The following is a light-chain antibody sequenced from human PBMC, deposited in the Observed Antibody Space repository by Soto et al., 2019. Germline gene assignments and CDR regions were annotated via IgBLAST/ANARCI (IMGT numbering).Light chain of an antibody. J-gene: IGKJ2*01. V-gene: IGKV3-20*01. Sequence: EVVLTQSPGTLSLSTGERATLSCRASQSVSNKYLAWYQQKPGQAPRLLIFGSSDRATGIPDMFSGSGSGTDFTLTISRLEPEEVAVYYCHQYGSSPPYTFGQGKKLEI. CDR3: HQYGSSPPYT. CDR2: GSS. CDR1: QSVSNKY.